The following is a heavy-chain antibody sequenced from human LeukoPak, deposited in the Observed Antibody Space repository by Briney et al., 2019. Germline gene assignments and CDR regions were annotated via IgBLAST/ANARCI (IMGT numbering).Heavy chain of an antibody. J-gene: IGHJ5*02. CDR3: ATQVTVTPRGWFDP. CDR2: ISAYNGNT. D-gene: IGHD4-17*01. V-gene: IGHV1-18*01. CDR1: GYTFTSYG. Sequence: GASVKVSCKASGYTFTSYGISWVRQAPGQGLEWMGWISAYNGNTNYAQKLQGRVTMTTDTSTSTAYMELRSLRSDDTAVYYCATQVTVTPRGWFDPWGQGTLVTVSS.